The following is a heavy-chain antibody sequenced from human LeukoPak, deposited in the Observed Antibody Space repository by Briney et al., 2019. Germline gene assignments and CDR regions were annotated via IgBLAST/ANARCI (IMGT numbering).Heavy chain of an antibody. CDR1: GFTFTSYE. CDR3: ARLSSGAFDI. D-gene: IGHD1-14*01. Sequence: GGSLRLSCAASGFTFTSYEMNWVRQAPGKGLEWVSYISSSGGTIYYPHSVKGRFTISRDNAKNSLYLQMNSLRAEDTAIYYCARLSSGAFDIWGQGTMVTVSS. CDR2: ISSSGGTI. J-gene: IGHJ3*02. V-gene: IGHV3-48*03.